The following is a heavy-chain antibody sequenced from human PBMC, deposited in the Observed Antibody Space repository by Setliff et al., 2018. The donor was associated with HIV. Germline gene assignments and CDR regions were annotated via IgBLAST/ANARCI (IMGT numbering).Heavy chain of an antibody. CDR1: GDSILDTSSY. CDR2: IYYNGAT. CDR3: ARRPSPYYYYDSSGYSGGNVDY. J-gene: IGHJ4*02. Sequence: SETLSLTCTVSGDSILDTSSYWGWFRQSPGKRLEWLGTIYYNGATFDTPSLKNRVTMSVDTSRNQFSLRLSSVTAADTAVYYCARRPSPYYYYDSSGYSGGNVDYWGQGTLVTVSS. D-gene: IGHD3-22*01. V-gene: IGHV4-39*01.